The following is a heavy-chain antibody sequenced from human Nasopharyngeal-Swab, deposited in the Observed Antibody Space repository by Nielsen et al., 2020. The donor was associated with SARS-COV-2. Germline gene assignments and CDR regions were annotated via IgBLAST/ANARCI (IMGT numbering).Heavy chain of an antibody. V-gene: IGHV3-23*01. CDR2: ISGSGGST. CDR3: ARGVRYCSGGSCYAPGDV. Sequence: VRQAPGKGLEWVSAISGSGGSTYYADSVKGRFTISRDNSKNTLYLQMNSLRAEDTAVYYCARGVRYCSGGSCYAPGDVWGQGTTVTVSS. D-gene: IGHD2-15*01. J-gene: IGHJ6*02.